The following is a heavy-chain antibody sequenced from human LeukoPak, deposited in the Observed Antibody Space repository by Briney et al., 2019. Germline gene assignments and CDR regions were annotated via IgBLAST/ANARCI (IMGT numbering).Heavy chain of an antibody. Sequence: PGRSLRLSCAASGFTFSSYAMHWVRQAPGKGLEWVAVISYDGSNKYYADSVKGRFTISRDNSKNTLYLQMNSLRSDDTAVYYCARKTIAGGYNWFDPWGQGTLVTVSS. CDR1: GFTFSSYA. CDR3: ARKTIAGGYNWFDP. CDR2: ISYDGSNK. D-gene: IGHD6-13*01. V-gene: IGHV3-30-3*01. J-gene: IGHJ5*02.